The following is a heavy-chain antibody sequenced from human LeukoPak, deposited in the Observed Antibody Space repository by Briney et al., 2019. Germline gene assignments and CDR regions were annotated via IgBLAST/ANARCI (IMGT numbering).Heavy chain of an antibody. CDR3: ARDRGYSSSLEYFQH. D-gene: IGHD6-13*01. V-gene: IGHV1-2*02. CDR1: GYTFTGYY. J-gene: IGHJ1*01. CDR2: INPNSGGT. Sequence: ASVKVSCKASGYTFTGYYMHWVRQAPGQGLEWMGWINPNSGGTNYAQKFQGRVTMTRDTSISTAYMELSSLRSEDTAVYYCARDRGYSSSLEYFQHWGQGTLVTVSS.